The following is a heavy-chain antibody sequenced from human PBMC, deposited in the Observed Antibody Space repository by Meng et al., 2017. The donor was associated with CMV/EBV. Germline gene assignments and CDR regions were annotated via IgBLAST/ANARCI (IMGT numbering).Heavy chain of an antibody. CDR1: GFTFSSYA. D-gene: IGHD6-6*01. CDR3: ASMSSSGDY. CDR2: ISGSGGST. J-gene: IGHJ4*02. Sequence: GESLKIFCAASGFTFSSYAMSWVRQAPGKGLEWVSAISGSGGSTYYADSVKGRFTISRDNSKNTLYLQMNSLRAEDTAVYYCASMSSSGDYWGQGTLVTVSS. V-gene: IGHV3-23*01.